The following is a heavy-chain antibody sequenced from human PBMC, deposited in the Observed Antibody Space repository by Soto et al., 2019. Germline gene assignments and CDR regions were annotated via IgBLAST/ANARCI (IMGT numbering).Heavy chain of an antibody. J-gene: IGHJ4*02. CDR2: VSQDGRNT. CDR3: AKGGRQWLFTSDFNY. Sequence: VQLVESGGGVVQPGRSLRLSCAASGFTFSDYAMHWVRQAPGKGLEWVAVVSQDGRNTHYADSVKGRFTISRDSSKYTVSLETTRLRAEDTAVYYCAKGGRQWLFTSDFNYWGQGALVTVSS. D-gene: IGHD6-19*01. CDR1: GFTFSDYA. V-gene: IGHV3-30*18.